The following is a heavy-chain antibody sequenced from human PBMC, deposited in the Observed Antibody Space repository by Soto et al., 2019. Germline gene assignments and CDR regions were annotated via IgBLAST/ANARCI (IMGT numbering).Heavy chain of an antibody. CDR1: GGSISSYY. D-gene: IGHD3-10*01. J-gene: IGHJ6*03. V-gene: IGHV4-59*01. Sequence: PSETLSLTCTVSGGSISSYYWSWIRQPPGKGLEWIGYIYYSGSTNYNPSLKSRVTISVDTSKNQFSLKLSSVTAADTAVYYCARGLWFGELFSGYYYYYYMDVWGKGTTVTAP. CDR3: ARGLWFGELFSGYYYYYYMDV. CDR2: IYYSGST.